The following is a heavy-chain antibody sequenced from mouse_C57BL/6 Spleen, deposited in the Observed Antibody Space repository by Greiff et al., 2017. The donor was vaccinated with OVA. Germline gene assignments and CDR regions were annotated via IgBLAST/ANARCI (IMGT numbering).Heavy chain of an antibody. Sequence: QVQLQQPGAELVKPGASVKMSCKASGYTFTSYWITWVKQRPGQGLEWIGDIYPGSGSTNYNEKFKSKATLTVDTSSCTAYMQLSSLTSEDSAVYYCARDDGYYGRFAYWGQGTLVTVSA. CDR1: GYTFTSYW. V-gene: IGHV1-55*01. CDR2: IYPGSGST. J-gene: IGHJ3*01. CDR3: ARDDGYYGRFAY. D-gene: IGHD2-3*01.